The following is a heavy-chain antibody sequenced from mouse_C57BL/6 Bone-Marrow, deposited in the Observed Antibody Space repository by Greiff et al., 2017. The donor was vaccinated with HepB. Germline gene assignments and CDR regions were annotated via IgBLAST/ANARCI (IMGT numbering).Heavy chain of an antibody. CDR1: GFTFSSYG. V-gene: IGHV5-6*01. Sequence: EVKLMESGGDLVKPGGSLKLSCAASGFTFSSYGMSWVRQTPDKRLEWVATISSGGSYTYYPDSVKGRFTISRDNAKNTPYLQMSSLKSEDTAMYYCARPAYYGSSYSYYFDYWGQGTTLTVSS. CDR2: ISSGGSYT. CDR3: ARPAYYGSSYSYYFDY. D-gene: IGHD1-1*01. J-gene: IGHJ2*01.